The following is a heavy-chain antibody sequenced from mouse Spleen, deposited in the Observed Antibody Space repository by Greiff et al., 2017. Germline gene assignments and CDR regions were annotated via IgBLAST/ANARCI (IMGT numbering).Heavy chain of an antibody. D-gene: IGHD6-5*01. CDR3: GRGKTPGLYFDY. Sequence: QVQLQQPGAELVKPGASVKLSCKASGYTFTSYWMHWVKQRPGQGLEWIGMIHPNSGSTNYNEKFKSKATLTVDKSSSTAYMQLSSLTSEDSAVCYCGRGKTPGLYFDYWGQGTTRTVSS. CDR2: IHPNSGST. J-gene: IGHJ2*01. V-gene: IGHV1-64*01. CDR1: GYTFTSYW.